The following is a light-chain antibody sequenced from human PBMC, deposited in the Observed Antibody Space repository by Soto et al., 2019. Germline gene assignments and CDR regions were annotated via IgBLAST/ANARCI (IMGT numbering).Light chain of an antibody. Sequence: IQMAKSPAALPVSVQYRITITCLACQGISRYLSWYQQKPGRAPKLLISAASTLQSGVPARFSGSGSGTDFTLSITSLQPEDFATYYCQQLNTYPVTFGGGTKVDIK. V-gene: IGKV1-9*01. CDR1: QGISRY. CDR2: AAS. CDR3: QQLNTYPVT. J-gene: IGKJ4*01.